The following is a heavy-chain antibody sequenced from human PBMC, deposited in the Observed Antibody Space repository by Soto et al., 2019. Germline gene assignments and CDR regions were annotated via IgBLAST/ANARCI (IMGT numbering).Heavy chain of an antibody. J-gene: IGHJ4*02. CDR3: AHSPGHFHIWGNYLADI. CDR2: IFWTDEG. V-gene: IGHV2-5*01. D-gene: IGHD3-16*01. CDR1: GFSLSATGVG. Sequence: SGPTLVNPTQTLTLTCTFSGFSLSATGVGVGWIRQPPGKALEWVALIFWTDEGRYSPSLKNRLTITKDTSNSQVVLTMTNMAPVDTATYYCAHSPGHFHIWGNYLADIWGQGALVTVSS.